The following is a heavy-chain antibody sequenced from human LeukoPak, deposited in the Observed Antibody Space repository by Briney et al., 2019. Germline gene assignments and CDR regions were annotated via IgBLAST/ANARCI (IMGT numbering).Heavy chain of an antibody. Sequence: ASVKVSCKSSGGTFTNNYAISWVRQAPGQGLEWMGGIIPIFGIPDSAQKFQGRLTITADESTTTAYMELSSLRSDDTAIYYCGLSGNYYYYYMDVWGKGTTVTISS. CDR1: GGTFTNNYA. D-gene: IGHD6-25*01. V-gene: IGHV1-69*13. J-gene: IGHJ6*03. CDR3: GLSGNYYYYYMDV. CDR2: IIPIFGIP.